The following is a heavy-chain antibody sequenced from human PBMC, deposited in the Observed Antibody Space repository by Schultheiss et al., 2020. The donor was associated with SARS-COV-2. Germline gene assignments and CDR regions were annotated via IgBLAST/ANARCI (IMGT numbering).Heavy chain of an antibody. CDR1: GFTFSNAW. J-gene: IGHJ4*02. CDR3: AKAGQTTVVTGSFDY. D-gene: IGHD4-23*01. CDR2: FSSDGDST. V-gene: IGHV3-64D*06. Sequence: GGSLRLSCAASGFTFSNAWMSWVRQAPGKGLEYVSPFSSDGDSTYYADSVKGRFTFSRDNSKNTLYLQMSSLRAEDTAVYYCAKAGQTTVVTGSFDYWGQGTLVTVSS.